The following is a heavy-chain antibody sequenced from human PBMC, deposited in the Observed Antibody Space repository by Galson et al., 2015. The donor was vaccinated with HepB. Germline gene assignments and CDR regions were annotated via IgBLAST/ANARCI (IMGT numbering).Heavy chain of an antibody. Sequence: SVKVSCKASGYTFTSYGISWVRQAPGQGLEWMGWISAYNGNTNYAQKLQGRVTMTTDTSTSTAYMELRSLRSDDTAVYYCARRIGDYYYDSSGYLDYWGQGTLVTVSS. J-gene: IGHJ4*02. CDR1: GYTFTSYG. CDR3: ARRIGDYYYDSSGYLDY. V-gene: IGHV1-18*01. CDR2: ISAYNGNT. D-gene: IGHD3-22*01.